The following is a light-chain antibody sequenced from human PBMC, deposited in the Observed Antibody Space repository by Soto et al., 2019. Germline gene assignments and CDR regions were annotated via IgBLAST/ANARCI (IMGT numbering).Light chain of an antibody. V-gene: IGKV3-11*01. Sequence: ERATLSCRASQSVSSYLAWYQQKPGQAPGLLIYNASNRATGIPARFSGSGSGTDFTLTISSREPEDFAVYYCQQRSNWPPITFGQGTRLE. J-gene: IGKJ5*01. CDR1: QSVSSY. CDR3: QQRSNWPPIT. CDR2: NAS.